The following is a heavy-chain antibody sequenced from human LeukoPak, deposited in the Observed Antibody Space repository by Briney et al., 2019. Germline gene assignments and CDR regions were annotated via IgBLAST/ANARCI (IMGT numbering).Heavy chain of an antibody. J-gene: IGHJ4*02. Sequence: ASVTVSCKASGYTFTGYYMHWVRQAPGQGLEWMGWINPNSGGTNYAQKFQGRVTMTRDTSISKAYMELSRLRSDDTAVYYCARTPYYGSGSYSYWGQGTLVTVSS. CDR1: GYTFTGYY. V-gene: IGHV1-2*02. D-gene: IGHD3-10*01. CDR2: INPNSGGT. CDR3: ARTPYYGSGSYSY.